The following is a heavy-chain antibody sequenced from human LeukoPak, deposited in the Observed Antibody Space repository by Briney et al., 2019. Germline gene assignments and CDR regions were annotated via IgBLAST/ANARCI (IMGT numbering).Heavy chain of an antibody. D-gene: IGHD3-22*01. Sequence: YTXTXXGXXXVRXAPXQGXXXXXWISAYNGNTNYAQKLQGRVTMTTDTSTSTAYMEVRRLRSDDPAVYYCARDRPMIVVVPSFDYWGQGTLVTVSS. V-gene: IGHV1-18*01. CDR3: ARDRPMIVVVPSFDY. CDR1: YTXTXXG. CDR2: ISAYNGNT. J-gene: IGHJ4*02.